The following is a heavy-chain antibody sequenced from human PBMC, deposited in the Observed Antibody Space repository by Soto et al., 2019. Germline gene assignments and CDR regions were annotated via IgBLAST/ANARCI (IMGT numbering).Heavy chain of an antibody. CDR2: INHSGST. Sequence: QVQLQQWGAGLLKPSETLSLTCAVYGGSFSGYYWSWIRQPPGKGLEWIGEINHSGSTNYNPSLKSRVTISVDTSKDQFSLTLSSVTAADTAVYYCARVGGVTAFDIWGQGTMVTVSS. CDR1: GGSFSGYY. V-gene: IGHV4-34*01. D-gene: IGHD3-3*01. J-gene: IGHJ3*02. CDR3: ARVGGVTAFDI.